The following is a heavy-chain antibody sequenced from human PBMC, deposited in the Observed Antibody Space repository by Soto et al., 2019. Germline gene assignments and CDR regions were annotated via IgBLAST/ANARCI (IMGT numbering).Heavy chain of an antibody. Sequence: GGSLRLSCEASGFQFTNYAMSWVRQAPGKGLEWVSGISGSGDRTHYVDSVKGRFTISRDNSKNTLYLQMNSLRAEDTALYYCAKASTYEYVWGSYRYYFDYWGQGTLVTVS. CDR1: GFQFTNYA. CDR2: ISGSGDRT. J-gene: IGHJ4*02. CDR3: AKASTYEYVWGSYRYYFDY. V-gene: IGHV3-23*01. D-gene: IGHD3-16*02.